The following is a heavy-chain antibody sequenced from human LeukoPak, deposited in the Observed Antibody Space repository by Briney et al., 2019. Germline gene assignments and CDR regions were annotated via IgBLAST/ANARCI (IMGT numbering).Heavy chain of an antibody. CDR1: GFTFSSYA. D-gene: IGHD3-10*01. J-gene: IGHJ4*02. CDR2: ISYDGSNK. V-gene: IGHV3-30*04. Sequence: PGGSLRLSCAASGFTFSSYAMHWVRQAPGKGLEGVAVISYDGSNKYYADSVKGRFTISRDNSKNTLYLQMNSLRAEDTAVYYCARPRITSFFDYWGQGTLVTVSS. CDR3: ARPRITSFFDY.